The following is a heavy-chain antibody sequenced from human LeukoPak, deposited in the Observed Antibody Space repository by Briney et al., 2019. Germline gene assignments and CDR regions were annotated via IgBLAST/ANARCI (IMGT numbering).Heavy chain of an antibody. CDR2: IRYDGSNK. CDR3: ARGFSQGVDY. Sequence: PGGSLRLSCAASGFAFSSYGMHWVRQAPGKGLEWVAVIRYDGSNKYYADSVKGRFTISRDNSKNTLYLQMNSLRAEDTAVYYCARGFSQGVDYWGQGTLVTVSS. V-gene: IGHV3-33*01. D-gene: IGHD1-26*01. J-gene: IGHJ4*02. CDR1: GFAFSSYG.